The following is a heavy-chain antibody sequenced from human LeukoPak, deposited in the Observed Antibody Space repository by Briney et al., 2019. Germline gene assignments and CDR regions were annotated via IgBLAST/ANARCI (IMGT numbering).Heavy chain of an antibody. CDR1: GFTFSRYG. V-gene: IGHV3-33*06. Sequence: PGRSLRLSCAASGFTFSRYGMHWVRQAPGKGLEWVAVIWHDGSYEYYADSVKGRFTISRDNSKNTLYLQMNSLRAEDTAVYYCAKDGVGATSLDCWGQGTLVTVSS. J-gene: IGHJ4*02. CDR3: AKDGVGATSLDC. D-gene: IGHD1-26*01. CDR2: IWHDGSYE.